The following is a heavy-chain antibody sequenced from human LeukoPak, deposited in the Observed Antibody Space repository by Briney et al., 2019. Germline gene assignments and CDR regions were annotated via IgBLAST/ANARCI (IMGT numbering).Heavy chain of an antibody. D-gene: IGHD6-19*01. CDR1: GYSFTNYD. V-gene: IGHV1-8*01. J-gene: IGHJ4*02. CDR3: ARGESSGWYW. CDR2: MSPNSGKT. Sequence: GASVKVSCKTSGYSFTNYDINWVRQATGQGLEWMGWMSPNSGKTGYAQKFQGRVTMTRNTSISTAYMELSSLRSEDTAVYYCARGESSGWYWWGQGTLVTVSS.